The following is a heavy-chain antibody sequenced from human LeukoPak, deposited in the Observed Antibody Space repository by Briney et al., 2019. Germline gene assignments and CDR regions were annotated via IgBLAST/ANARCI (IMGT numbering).Heavy chain of an antibody. D-gene: IGHD5-18*01. CDR1: GFTFSSYE. CDR2: ISSSGSTI. Sequence: PGGSLRLSCAASGFTFSSYEMNWVRQAPGKGLGWVSYISSSGSTIYYADSVKGRFTISRDNAKNSLYLQMNSLRAEDMALYYCAKAGYSYGYFDYWGQGTLVTVSS. J-gene: IGHJ4*02. CDR3: AKAGYSYGYFDY. V-gene: IGHV3-48*03.